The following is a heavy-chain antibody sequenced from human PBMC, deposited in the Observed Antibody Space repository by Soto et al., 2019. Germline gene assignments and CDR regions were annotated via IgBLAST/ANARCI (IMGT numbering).Heavy chain of an antibody. CDR2: ISYSGETK. V-gene: IGHV3-23*01. CDR1: GFTFGSYA. J-gene: IGHJ4*02. CDR3: VRGVVVVVGSTAENFAH. Sequence: GGPLSLCWSASGFTFGSYAVSWVRQAPGKGLEWVSAISYSGETKYYADSLKGRYAISRDDAKNSVYLQMNSLRDEDTAFYYCVRGVVVVVGSTAENFAHWGQGTLVPVSS. D-gene: IGHD2-15*01.